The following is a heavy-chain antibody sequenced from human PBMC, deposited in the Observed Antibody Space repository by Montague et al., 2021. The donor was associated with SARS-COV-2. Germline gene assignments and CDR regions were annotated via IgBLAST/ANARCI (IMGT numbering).Heavy chain of an antibody. J-gene: IGHJ5*02. D-gene: IGHD2-15*01. V-gene: IGHV2-70*01. CDR3: ARSAPSSGGSSFSGWFDP. Sequence: PALVKPTQTLTLTCTFSGFSLSTSKMCVSWIRQSPGKALEWLALIDWSDGKYYNTSLKTRLTISEDPSKNQVVLTMTNMDPVDTATYFCARSAPSSGGSSFSGWFDPWGQGTLVIVSS. CDR1: GFSLSTSKMC. CDR2: IDWSDGK.